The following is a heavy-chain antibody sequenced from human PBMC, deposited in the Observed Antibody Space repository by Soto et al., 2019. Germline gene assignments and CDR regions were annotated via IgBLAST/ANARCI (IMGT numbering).Heavy chain of an antibody. V-gene: IGHV3-23*01. CDR2: ISGSGGST. Sequence: GGPQGHSYRASDFTIISYAVSWVRKGEVAWLEFVSAISGSGGSTYDADSVKGRFTISRDNSKNTLYLQMNSLRAEDTAVYYCARDRVAARQNYYYYGMDVWGQGTTVT. J-gene: IGHJ6*02. D-gene: IGHD6-6*01. CDR1: DFTIISYA. CDR3: ARDRVAARQNYYYYGMDV.